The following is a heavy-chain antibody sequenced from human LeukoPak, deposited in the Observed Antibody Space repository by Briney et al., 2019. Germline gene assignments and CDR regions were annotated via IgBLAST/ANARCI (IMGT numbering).Heavy chain of an antibody. CDR1: GFTFSSYG. CDR3: AKMCPLLSSTSCYNY. CDR2: IRYDGSNK. D-gene: IGHD2-2*02. Sequence: GGSLRLSCAASGFTFSSYGVHWVRQAPGKGLEWVAFIRYDGSNKYYADSVKGRFTISRDNSKNTLYLQMNSLRAEDTAVYYCAKMCPLLSSTSCYNYWGQGTLVTVSS. J-gene: IGHJ4*02. V-gene: IGHV3-30*02.